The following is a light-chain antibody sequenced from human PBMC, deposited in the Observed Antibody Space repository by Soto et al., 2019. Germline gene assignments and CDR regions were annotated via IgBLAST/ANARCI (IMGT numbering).Light chain of an antibody. CDR2: GAS. CDR3: QQYNNWRT. Sequence: EIVLTQSPATLSLSPGERATLSCRASQSVSSNLAWYQQKPGQAPRLLIYGASTRATGIPARFSGSGSGTEFTLTISSPQSEDFAVYYCQQYNNWRTFGQGTKVDIK. V-gene: IGKV3-15*01. CDR1: QSVSSN. J-gene: IGKJ1*01.